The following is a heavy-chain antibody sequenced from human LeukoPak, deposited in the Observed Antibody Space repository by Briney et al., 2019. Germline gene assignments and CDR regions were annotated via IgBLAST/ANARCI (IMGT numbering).Heavy chain of an antibody. CDR2: INPNTGGT. D-gene: IGHD3-9*01. CDR3: ASPGSSYDVLTGPGYFDY. J-gene: IGHJ4*02. CDR1: GYSFTCYY. V-gene: IGHV1-2*02. Sequence: ASVKVSCKSSGYSFTCYYMHWVRQAPGQGLEGMGWINPNTGGTNYAQKFQGRGAMTRDTSIRAAYMELSWLRSDDTAVYYCASPGSSYDVLTGPGYFDYWGQGTLVTVSS.